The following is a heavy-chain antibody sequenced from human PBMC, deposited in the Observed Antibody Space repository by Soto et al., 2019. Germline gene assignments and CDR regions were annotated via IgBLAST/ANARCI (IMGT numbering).Heavy chain of an antibody. Sequence: QVQLVQSGAEVKKPGSSVKVSCKASGGTFSSYTISWVRQAPGQGLEWMGRIIPILGIANYAQKFQGRVTITDDKSTSTAYMELSCLRSEDTAVYYCASGYDSTKYYFDYWGQGTLVTVSS. CDR3: ASGYDSTKYYFDY. V-gene: IGHV1-69*02. CDR2: IIPILGIA. D-gene: IGHD5-12*01. J-gene: IGHJ4*02. CDR1: GGTFSSYT.